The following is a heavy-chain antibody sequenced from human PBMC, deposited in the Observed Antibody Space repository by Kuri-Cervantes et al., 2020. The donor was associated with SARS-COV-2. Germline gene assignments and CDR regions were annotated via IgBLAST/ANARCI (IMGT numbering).Heavy chain of an antibody. CDR1: GGSISSYY. CDR3: AREDEGSDAFDI. J-gene: IGHJ3*02. V-gene: IGHV4-59*01. Sequence: GSLRLSCTTSGGSISSYYWSWIRQPPGKGLEWIGYIYYSGSTNYNPSLKSRVTISVDTSKNQFSLKLSSVTAADTAVYYCAREDEGSDAFDIWGQGTMVTVSS. CDR2: IYYSGST.